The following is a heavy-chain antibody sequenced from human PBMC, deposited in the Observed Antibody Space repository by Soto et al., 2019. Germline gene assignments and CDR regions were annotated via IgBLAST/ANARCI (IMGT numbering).Heavy chain of an antibody. CDR3: ARDLPEYCGSHCYYGDFAI. CDR2: ISYDGSNK. J-gene: IGHJ3*02. D-gene: IGHD2-21*02. Sequence: GGSLRLACAASGFTFSSYAMHWGLQAPGKGLEWVAVISYDGSNKYYAHSVQRRLTIHRDNYKTTLHLQMNSLRAEDKAVYSCARDLPEYCGSHCYYGDFAIWGQGQMVPV. CDR1: GFTFSSYA. V-gene: IGHV3-30-3*01.